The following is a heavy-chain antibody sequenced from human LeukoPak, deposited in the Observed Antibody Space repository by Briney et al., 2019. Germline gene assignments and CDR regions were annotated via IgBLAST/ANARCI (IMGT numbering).Heavy chain of an antibody. D-gene: IGHD2-15*01. CDR2: ISYDGSNK. CDR3: AKEPGRYCSGGSCYGGYDY. V-gene: IGHV3-30*18. J-gene: IGHJ4*02. Sequence: PGGSLRLSCAASGFTFSSYGMPWVRQAPGKGLEWVAVISYDGSNKYYADSVKGRFTISRDNSKNMLHLQMNSLRAEDTAVYYCAKEPGRYCSGGSCYGGYDYWGQGTLVTVSS. CDR1: GFTFSSYG.